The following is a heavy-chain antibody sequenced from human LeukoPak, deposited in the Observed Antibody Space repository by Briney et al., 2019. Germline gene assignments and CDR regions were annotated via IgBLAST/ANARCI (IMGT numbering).Heavy chain of an antibody. D-gene: IGHD6-6*01. V-gene: IGHV3-30*18. CDR1: GFTFSSYG. CDR2: ISYDGSNK. Sequence: GGSLRLSCAASGFTFSSYGMHWVRQAPGKGLEWGAVISYDGSNKYYADSVKGRFTISRDNSKNTLYLQMNTLRAEDTAVYYCAKDQSLAAARPFYYYYYGMDVWGQGTTVTVSS. J-gene: IGHJ6*02. CDR3: AKDQSLAAARPFYYYYYGMDV.